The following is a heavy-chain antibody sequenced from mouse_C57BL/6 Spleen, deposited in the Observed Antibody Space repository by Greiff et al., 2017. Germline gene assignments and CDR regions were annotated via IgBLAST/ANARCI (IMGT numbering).Heavy chain of an antibody. V-gene: IGHV1-69*01. D-gene: IGHD1-1*02. J-gene: IGHJ4*01. Sequence: QVQLQQPGAELVMPGASVKLSCKASGYTFTSYWMHWVKQRPGQGLEWIGEIDPSDSYTNYNQKFKGKSTLTVDKSSSTAYMQLSSLTSEDSAVYYCARRIYGDAMDYWSQGTSVTVSS. CDR2: IDPSDSYT. CDR3: ARRIYGDAMDY. CDR1: GYTFTSYW.